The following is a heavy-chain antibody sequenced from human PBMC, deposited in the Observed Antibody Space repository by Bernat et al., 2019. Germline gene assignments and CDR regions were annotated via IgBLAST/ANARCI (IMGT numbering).Heavy chain of an antibody. CDR3: AKFDGCTGGVCYTGYYYYYMDV. D-gene: IGHD2-8*02. J-gene: IGHJ6*03. Sequence: EVQLLESGGGLVQPGGSLRLSCAASGFTFSSYPMSWVRQAPGKGLEWVSAISGSGGSTYYADSVKGRFTISRDNSKNTLYLQMNSLRAEDTAVYYCAKFDGCTGGVCYTGYYYYYMDVWGKGTTVTVSS. CDR2: ISGSGGST. V-gene: IGHV3-23*01. CDR1: GFTFSSYP.